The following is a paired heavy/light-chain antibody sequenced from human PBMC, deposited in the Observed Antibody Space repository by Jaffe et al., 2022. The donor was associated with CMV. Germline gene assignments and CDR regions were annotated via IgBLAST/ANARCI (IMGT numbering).Light chain of an antibody. Sequence: DIQMTQSPSSLSASIGDRVTITCRASQGISNSLAWYQQKPEKVPELLLYSASRLETGVPSRFSGSGSGTEYTLTISGLQPEDFGTYFCQQYYNSPPTFGQGTKVEI. CDR3: QQYYNSPPT. CDR2: SAS. V-gene: IGKV1-NL1*01. J-gene: IGKJ1*01. CDR1: QGISNS.
Heavy chain of an antibody. D-gene: IGHD6-19*01. CDR2: IDKTSNYI. Sequence: EVYLVESGGGLAQPGGSLRLACRASGFTFSNFDMNWVRQAPGKGLEWVSAIDKTSNYIYYADSVKGRFIISRDNSRNTLYLQMNSLTAEDTALYQCAKETGYSRGWDAFDIWGQGTTVTVSS. V-gene: IGHV3-23*04. CDR1: GFTFSNFD. CDR3: AKETGYSRGWDAFDI. J-gene: IGHJ3*02.